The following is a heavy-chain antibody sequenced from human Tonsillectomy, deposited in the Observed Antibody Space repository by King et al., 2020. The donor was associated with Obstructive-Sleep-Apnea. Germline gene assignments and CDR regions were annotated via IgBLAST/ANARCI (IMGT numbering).Heavy chain of an antibody. CDR1: GFTFGDYA. CDR3: VRGGTPADY. V-gene: IGHV3-49*03. Sequence: DVQLVESGGDVVQPGRSLRLSCRASGFTFGDYAMSWFRQAPGKGLEWVGFIRSKADGGTTEHAASVKGRFTILRDDSKSIAYLQMTSLKTEDTAVYDCVRGGTPADYWGQGALVTVSS. J-gene: IGHJ4*02. CDR2: IRSKADGGTT. D-gene: IGHD1-1*01.